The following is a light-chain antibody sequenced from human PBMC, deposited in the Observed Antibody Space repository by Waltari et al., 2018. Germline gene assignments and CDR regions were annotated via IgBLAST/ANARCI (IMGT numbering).Light chain of an antibody. Sequence: QSALTQPASVSGSPGQSITISCTAASSELGSHNLVSWYQQRPGKAPSLIIFEGTKRPSGVSYHFSGSQADRMASLTISGLQAEDEAAYYCCSYGGRSTWVFGGGTKLTVL. CDR1: SSELGSHNL. CDR2: EGT. V-gene: IGLV2-23*01. J-gene: IGLJ3*02. CDR3: CSYGGRSTWV.